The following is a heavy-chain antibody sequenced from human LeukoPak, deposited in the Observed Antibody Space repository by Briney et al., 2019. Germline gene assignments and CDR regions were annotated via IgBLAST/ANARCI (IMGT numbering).Heavy chain of an antibody. CDR1: GFTFSSYA. D-gene: IGHD4-17*01. V-gene: IGHV3-23*01. CDR2: ISGSGGST. J-gene: IGHJ1*01. Sequence: QPGGSLMLSCAASGFTFSSYAMSWVRQAPGKGLEWVSVISGSGGSTYYADSVKGRFTISRDNSKNTLYLQMNSLRAEDTAVYYCAKEIYGDSTGGRFQHWGQGTLVTVSS. CDR3: AKEIYGDSTGGRFQH.